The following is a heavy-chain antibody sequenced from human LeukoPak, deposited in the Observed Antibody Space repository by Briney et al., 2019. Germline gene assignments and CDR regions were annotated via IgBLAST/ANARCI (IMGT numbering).Heavy chain of an antibody. Sequence: ASVKVSCKASGYTFTSYGISWMRQAPGQGLEWMGWISAYNGNTNYAQKLQGRVTMTTDTSTSTAYMELRSLRSDDTAVYYCARDPTMTTERGFDYWGQGTLVTVSS. CDR2: ISAYNGNT. CDR1: GYTFTSYG. J-gene: IGHJ4*02. CDR3: ARDPTMTTERGFDY. V-gene: IGHV1-18*01. D-gene: IGHD4-11*01.